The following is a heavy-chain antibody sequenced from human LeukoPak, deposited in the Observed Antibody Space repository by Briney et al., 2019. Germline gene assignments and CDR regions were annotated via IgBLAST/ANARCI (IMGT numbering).Heavy chain of an antibody. Sequence: GGSLRLSCAASGFTFSSYWMSWVRQAPGKGLEWVANIKQDGSEKYYVDSVKGRFTISRDNAKNSLYLQMNSLRAEDTAVYHCARDPGSHNSSGWYDYWGQGTLVTVSS. CDR2: IKQDGSEK. V-gene: IGHV3-7*01. CDR3: ARDPGSHNSSGWYDY. CDR1: GFTFSSYW. J-gene: IGHJ4*02. D-gene: IGHD6-19*01.